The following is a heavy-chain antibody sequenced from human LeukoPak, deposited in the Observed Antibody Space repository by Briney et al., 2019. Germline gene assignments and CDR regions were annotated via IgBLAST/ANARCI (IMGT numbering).Heavy chain of an antibody. V-gene: IGHV4-34*01. J-gene: IGHJ4*02. CDR3: ARALGTDFWSGTRDY. D-gene: IGHD3-3*01. CDR1: GGSISSYY. Sequence: SETLSLTCTVSGGSISSYYWSWIRQPPGKGLEWIGEINHSGSTNYNPSLKSRVTISVDTSKNQFSLKLSSVTAADTAVYYCARALGTDFWSGTRDYWGQGTLVTVSS. CDR2: INHSGST.